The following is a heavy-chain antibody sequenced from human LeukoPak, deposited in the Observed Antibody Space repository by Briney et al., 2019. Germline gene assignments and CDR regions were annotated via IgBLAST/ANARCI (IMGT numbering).Heavy chain of an antibody. Sequence: SETLSLTCTVSGGSISSSSYYWGWIRQPPGKGLEWIGSIYYSGSTYYNPSLKSRVTISVDTSKNQFSLKLSSVTAADTAVYYCASGPYDYGDYWGQGTLVTVPS. CDR3: ASGPYDYGDY. V-gene: IGHV4-39*07. J-gene: IGHJ4*02. CDR1: GGSISSSSYY. CDR2: IYYSGST. D-gene: IGHD2-2*01.